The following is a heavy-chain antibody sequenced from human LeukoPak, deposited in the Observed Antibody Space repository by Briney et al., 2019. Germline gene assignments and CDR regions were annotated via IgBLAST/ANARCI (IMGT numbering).Heavy chain of an antibody. CDR2: INPSGGST. V-gene: IGHV1-46*01. J-gene: IGHJ5*02. Sequence: GASVKVSCKASGYTFTSYYMHWVRQAPGLGLEWMGIINPSGGSTSYAQKFQGRVTMTRDTSTSTVYMELSSLRSEDTAVYYCARDGYYYDSSGYYSWFDPWGQGTLVTVSS. CDR3: ARDGYYYDSSGYYSWFDP. CDR1: GYTFTSYY. D-gene: IGHD3-22*01.